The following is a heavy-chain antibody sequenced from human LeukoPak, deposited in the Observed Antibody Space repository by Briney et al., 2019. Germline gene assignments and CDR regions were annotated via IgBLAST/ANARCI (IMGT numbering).Heavy chain of an antibody. J-gene: IGHJ3*02. D-gene: IGHD3-9*01. CDR3: ARSPYYDILTPVAFDI. CDR2: IYYSGST. CDR1: GGSISSYY. V-gene: IGHV4-59*12. Sequence: PSETLSLTCTVSGGSISSYYWSWIRQPPGKGLEWIGYIYYSGSTNYNPSLKSRVTISVDTSKNQFSLKLSSVTAADTAVYYCARSPYYDILTPVAFDIWGQGTMVTVSS.